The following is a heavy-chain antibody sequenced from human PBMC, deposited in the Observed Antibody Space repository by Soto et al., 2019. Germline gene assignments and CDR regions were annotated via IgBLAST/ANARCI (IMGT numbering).Heavy chain of an antibody. D-gene: IGHD3-10*01. CDR3: ARFGSGSYYNDWYFDL. CDR2: ISAYNGNT. V-gene: IGHV1-18*04. J-gene: IGHJ2*01. Sequence: QVQLVQSGAEVKKPGASVKVSCKASGYTFTSYGISWVRQAPGQGLEWMGWISAYNGNTNYAHKHQGRVTMTADTSTSTAYMELRSLRSDDTAVYSCARFGSGSYYNDWYFDLWGRGTLVTVSS. CDR1: GYTFTSYG.